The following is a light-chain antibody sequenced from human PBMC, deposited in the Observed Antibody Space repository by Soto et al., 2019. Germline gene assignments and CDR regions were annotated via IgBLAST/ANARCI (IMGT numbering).Light chain of an antibody. CDR1: QSVNNY. V-gene: IGKV3-11*01. J-gene: IGKJ1*01. CDR3: QQRSSWPWT. Sequence: ELVLTQSPGTLSLSPGERATLSCRASQSVNNYLAWYQQKPGQAPRLLIYDTSDRATGIPARFSGSGSGTDFTLTISSLEPEDFAVFYCQQRSSWPWTFGQGTKVDI. CDR2: DTS.